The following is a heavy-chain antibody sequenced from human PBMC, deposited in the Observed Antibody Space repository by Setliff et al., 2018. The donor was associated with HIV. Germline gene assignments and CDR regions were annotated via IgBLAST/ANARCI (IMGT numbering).Heavy chain of an antibody. CDR2: IWFDGTKT. V-gene: IGHV3-33*08. CDR1: GFNFSAYG. D-gene: IGHD1-26*01. J-gene: IGHJ4*02. CDR3: ATGRLRATSPFDN. Sequence: GGSLRLSCAASGFNFSAYGMHWVRQVPGKGLQWVAFIWFDGTKTYYADSVKGRFTVSRDNSRDTLYLQMNSLRAEDTAVYYCATGRLRATSPFDNWGQGTLVTVSS.